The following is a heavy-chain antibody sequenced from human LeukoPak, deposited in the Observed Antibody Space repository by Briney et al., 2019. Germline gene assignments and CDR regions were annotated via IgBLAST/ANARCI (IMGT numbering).Heavy chain of an antibody. CDR1: GFTFSSYW. V-gene: IGHV3-7*03. CDR2: IKQDGSEK. Sequence: GRSLRLSCAASGFTFSSYWMSWVRQAPGKGLEWVANIKQDGSEKYYVDSVKGRFTISRDNAKNSLYLQMNSLRAEDTAVYYCARGARGRQWLNYYYGMDVWGQGTTVTVSS. J-gene: IGHJ6*02. D-gene: IGHD6-19*01. CDR3: ARGARGRQWLNYYYGMDV.